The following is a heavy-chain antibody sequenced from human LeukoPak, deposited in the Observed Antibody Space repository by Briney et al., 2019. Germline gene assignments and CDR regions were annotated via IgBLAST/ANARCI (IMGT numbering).Heavy chain of an antibody. V-gene: IGHV3-30-3*01. J-gene: IGHJ6*02. CDR3: ARDRSGSGYYYYYGMDV. CDR2: ISYDGSNK. D-gene: IGHD3-22*01. Sequence: GGSLRLSCAASGFTFSSYAMHWVRQAPGKGLEWVAVISYDGSNKYYADSVKGRFTISRDNSKNTLYLQMNSLRAEDTAVYYCARDRSGSGYYYYYGMDVWGQGTTVTVSS. CDR1: GFTFSSYA.